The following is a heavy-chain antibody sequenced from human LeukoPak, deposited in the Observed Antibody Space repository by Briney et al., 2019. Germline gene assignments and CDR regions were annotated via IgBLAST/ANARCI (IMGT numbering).Heavy chain of an antibody. V-gene: IGHV3-48*04. J-gene: IGHJ3*02. CDR3: ARDRGVWFGELSDAFDI. CDR2: ISSSGNTI. CDR1: GFTFSSYS. D-gene: IGHD3-10*01. Sequence: PGGSLRLSCAASGFTFSSYSMNWVRQAPGKGLEWVSYISSSGNTIDYADSVKGRFAISRDNAKNTLYLQMNSLRAEDTAVYYCARDRGVWFGELSDAFDIWGQGTMVTVSS.